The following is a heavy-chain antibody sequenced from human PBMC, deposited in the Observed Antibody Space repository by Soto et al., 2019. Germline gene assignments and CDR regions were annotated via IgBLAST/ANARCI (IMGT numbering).Heavy chain of an antibody. CDR3: ARVGSPHAFDI. CDR2: IWYDGSNK. CDR1: GFTFSSYG. V-gene: IGHV3-33*01. J-gene: IGHJ3*02. Sequence: GGSLRLSCAASGFTFSSYGMHWVRQAPGKGLEWVAVIWYDGSNKYYADSVKGRFTISRDNSKNTLYLQMNSLRAEDTAVYYCARVGSPHAFDIWGTATMVTVS. D-gene: IGHD6-13*01.